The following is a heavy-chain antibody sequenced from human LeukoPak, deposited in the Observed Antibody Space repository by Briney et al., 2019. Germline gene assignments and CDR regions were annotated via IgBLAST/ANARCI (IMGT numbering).Heavy chain of an antibody. CDR1: GFTFSDSA. D-gene: IGHD3-3*01. CDR2: LSYGGTNK. V-gene: IGHV3-30-3*01. J-gene: IGHJ3*01. Sequence: HSRGSLRLSFSASGFTFSDSAMHWVRQAPGKGLEWVAVLSYGGTNKYYADSVKGRFTISRDNSKNTMFLQMNSLRAEDTAVYHCARDRSGYAEDAFDFWGQGTMVTVSS. CDR3: ARDRSGYAEDAFDF.